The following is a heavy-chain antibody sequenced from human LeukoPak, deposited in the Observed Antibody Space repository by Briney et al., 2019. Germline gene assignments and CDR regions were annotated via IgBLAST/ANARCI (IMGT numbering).Heavy chain of an antibody. CDR3: ARGGWVVTDAFDI. J-gene: IGHJ3*02. D-gene: IGHD4-23*01. CDR2: INPNSGGT. CDR1: GYTFTGYY. V-gene: IGHV1-2*02. Sequence: ASVTVSCKASGYTFTGYYMHWVRQAPGQGLEWMGWINPNSGGTNCAQKFQGRVTMTRDTSISTAYMELSRLRSDDTAVYYCARGGWVVTDAFDIWGQGTMVTVSS.